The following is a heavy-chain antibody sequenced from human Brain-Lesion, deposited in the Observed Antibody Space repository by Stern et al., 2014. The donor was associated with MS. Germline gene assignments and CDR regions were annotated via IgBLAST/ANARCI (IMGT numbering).Heavy chain of an antibody. J-gene: IGHJ4*02. CDR3: ASNRGSGSFFDS. CDR1: GGSISSGTW. D-gene: IGHD1-26*01. V-gene: IGHV4-4*02. Sequence: DQLVESGPGLVKPSGTLSLTCAVSGGSISSGTWWSWVRQSPRKRLAWIGEMYHSGITNYNPSLESRVSISIDKSKNQFSLKVYSLTAADTAVYYCASNRGSGSFFDSWGQGSLVTVSS. CDR2: MYHSGIT.